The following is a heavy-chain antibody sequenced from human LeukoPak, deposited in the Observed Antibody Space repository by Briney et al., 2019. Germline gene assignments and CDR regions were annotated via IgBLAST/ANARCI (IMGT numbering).Heavy chain of an antibody. CDR2: ISGSGDNT. J-gene: IGHJ4*02. V-gene: IGHV3-23*01. CDR1: GFTFSNYA. D-gene: IGHD3-3*01. CDR3: TTVALAGGVF. Sequence: PGRSLRLSCAASGFTFSNYAMSWVRQAPGKGLEWVSTISGSGDNTYYADSVKGRFTISRDNSKNTLYLQMNSLRAEDTAVYYCTTVALAGGVFWGQGTLVTVSS.